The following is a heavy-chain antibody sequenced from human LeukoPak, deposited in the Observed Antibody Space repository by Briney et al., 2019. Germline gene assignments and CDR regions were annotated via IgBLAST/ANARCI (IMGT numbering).Heavy chain of an antibody. CDR2: IYTSGST. J-gene: IGHJ3*02. Sequence: SETLSLAWPLSGASISSYYWGWVRQPAGGGREWIGRIYTSGSTNYNPSLKSRVTMSVDTSKNQFSLKLSSVTAADTAVYYCARSRGGITIFGVAVDAFDIWGQGTMVTVSS. CDR1: GASISSYY. CDR3: ARSRGGITIFGVAVDAFDI. D-gene: IGHD3-3*01. V-gene: IGHV4-4*07.